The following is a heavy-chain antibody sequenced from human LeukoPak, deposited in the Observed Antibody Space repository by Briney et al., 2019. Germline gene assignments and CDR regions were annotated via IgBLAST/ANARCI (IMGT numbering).Heavy chain of an antibody. CDR2: IYYSGST. CDR3: ARLSSSWYYFDY. D-gene: IGHD6-13*01. CDR1: GGSISSYY. V-gene: IGHV4-59*08. Sequence: SETLSLTCTVSGGSISSYYWSWIRQPPGKGLEWIGYIYYSGSTNYNPSLKSRVTISVDTSKNQFSLKLSSVTAADTAVYYCARLSSSWYYFDYWGQGTLVTVSS. J-gene: IGHJ4*02.